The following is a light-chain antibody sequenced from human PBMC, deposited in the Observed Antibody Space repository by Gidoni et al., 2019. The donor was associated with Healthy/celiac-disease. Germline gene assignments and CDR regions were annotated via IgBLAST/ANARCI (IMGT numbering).Light chain of an antibody. V-gene: IGKV1-5*03. CDR2: KAS. CDR3: QQYNSYSIT. J-gene: IGKJ5*01. CDR1: QSISSW. Sequence: DIQMTPSPSTLSASVGDRVTITCRASQSISSWLAWYQQKPGKAPKLLIYKASSLESGVPSRFSGSGSGTEFTLTISSLQPDDFATYYCQQYNSYSITFXXXTRLEIK.